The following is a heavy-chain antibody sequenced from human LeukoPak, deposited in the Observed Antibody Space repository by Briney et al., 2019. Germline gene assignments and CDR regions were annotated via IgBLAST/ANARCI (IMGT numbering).Heavy chain of an antibody. CDR1: GGSFSGYY. CDR3: AREERAIQIIRRKKNNWFDP. J-gene: IGHJ5*02. CDR2: INHNGST. V-gene: IGHV4-34*01. D-gene: IGHD2-21*01. Sequence: SETLSLTCAVYGGSFSGYYRSWIRQPPGKGLEWIGEINHNGSTNCNPSLKSRITISVDASKNQFSLKLSSVTAADTAVYYCAREERAIQIIRRKKNNWFDPWGQGTLVTVSS.